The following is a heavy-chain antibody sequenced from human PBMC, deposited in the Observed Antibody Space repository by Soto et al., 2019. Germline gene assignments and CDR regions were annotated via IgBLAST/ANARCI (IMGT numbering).Heavy chain of an antibody. J-gene: IGHJ4*02. CDR3: ARESEDLTSNFDY. V-gene: IGHV3-33*01. Sequence: GGSLRLSCAASGFTFSSYGMHWVRQAPGKGLEWVAVIWYDGSNKYYADSVKGRFTISRDNAKNSLYLEMNSLRAEDTAVYYCARESEDLTSNFDYWGQGTLVTVSS. CDR2: IWYDGSNK. CDR1: GFTFSSYG.